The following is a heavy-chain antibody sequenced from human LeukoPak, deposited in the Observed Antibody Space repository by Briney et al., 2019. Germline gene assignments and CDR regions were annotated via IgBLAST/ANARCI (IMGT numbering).Heavy chain of an antibody. CDR3: AGGPYYDSSGYLPNYYGMDV. CDR2: ISPSSGT. V-gene: IGHV3-23*01. J-gene: IGHJ6*02. CDR1: GFTFSSYA. D-gene: IGHD3-22*01. Sequence: PGGSLRLSCAASGFTFSSYAMRWVRQAPGKGLEWVSAISPSSGTFYADSVKGRFTISRDNSKNTLYLQMNSLRAEDTAVYYCAGGPYYDSSGYLPNYYGMDVWGQGTTVTVSS.